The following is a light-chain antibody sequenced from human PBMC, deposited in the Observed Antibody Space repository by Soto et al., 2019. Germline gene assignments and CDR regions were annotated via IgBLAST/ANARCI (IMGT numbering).Light chain of an antibody. CDR3: PQRSNWPQT. J-gene: IGKJ1*01. CDR2: DVS. Sequence: EIVLTQSPATLSLSPGEGGTLSCRASESVTNYLAWYQQKPGQAPRLLVYDVSNRATGIPARFSGGGSGTDFTLTISNLEPEDFAVYYCPQRSNWPQTFGHGTKGDIK. V-gene: IGKV3-11*01. CDR1: ESVTNY.